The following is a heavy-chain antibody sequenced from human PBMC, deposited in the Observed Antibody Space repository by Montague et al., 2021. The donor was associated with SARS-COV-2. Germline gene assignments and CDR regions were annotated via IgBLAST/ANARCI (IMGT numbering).Heavy chain of an antibody. CDR2: XDWDDDK. CDR3: ARETGTTVSLDY. J-gene: IGHJ4*02. Sequence: PELVKPTQTLTLTCTFSGFSLSTSGMCVSWIRQPPGKALEWLARXDWDDDKYYSTSLKTRLTISKDTSKNQVVLTMTNMDPVDTATYYCARETGTTVSLDYWGQGTLVTVSS. D-gene: IGHD1-7*01. CDR1: GFSLSTSGMC. V-gene: IGHV2-70*11.